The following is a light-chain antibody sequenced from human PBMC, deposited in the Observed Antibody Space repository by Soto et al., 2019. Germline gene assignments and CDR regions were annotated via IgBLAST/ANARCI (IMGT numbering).Light chain of an antibody. CDR1: QSVSSSY. CDR2: GAS. J-gene: IGKJ4*01. Sequence: EIVLTQSPGTLSLSPGERATLSCRASQSVSSSYLAWYQQKPGQAPRLLIYGASSRATGIPDRFSGSGSGTDFTLNIRRLEPEDFAVYYCQQYGSSLNFGGGPKVDIK. V-gene: IGKV3-20*01. CDR3: QQYGSSLN.